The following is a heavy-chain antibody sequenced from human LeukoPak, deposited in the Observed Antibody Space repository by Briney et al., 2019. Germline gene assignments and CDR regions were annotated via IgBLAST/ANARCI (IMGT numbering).Heavy chain of an antibody. CDR2: IRYDGSNK. CDR3: AKDPGAHDKHFDH. D-gene: IGHD3-10*01. CDR1: GFTFSSFA. J-gene: IGHJ4*02. Sequence: PGGSLRLSCAASGFTFSSFAMHWVRQAPGKGLEWVAYIRYDGSNKPYADSVKGRFTISRDSSKNTLYLQMNSLRAEDTAVYYCAKDPGAHDKHFDHWGQGTLVTVSS. V-gene: IGHV3-30*02.